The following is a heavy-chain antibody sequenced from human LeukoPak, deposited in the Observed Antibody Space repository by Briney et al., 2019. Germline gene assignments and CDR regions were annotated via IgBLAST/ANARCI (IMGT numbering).Heavy chain of an antibody. Sequence: SETLSLTCTVSGGSISSSSYYWGWIRQPPGKGLEWIGSIYYSGSTYYNPSLKSRVTISVDTSKNQFSLKLSSVTAADTAVYYCARVRDNWNDPPYYYFDYWGQGTLVTVSS. V-gene: IGHV4-39*07. CDR2: IYYSGST. D-gene: IGHD1-1*01. J-gene: IGHJ4*02. CDR3: ARVRDNWNDPPYYYFDY. CDR1: GGSISSSSYY.